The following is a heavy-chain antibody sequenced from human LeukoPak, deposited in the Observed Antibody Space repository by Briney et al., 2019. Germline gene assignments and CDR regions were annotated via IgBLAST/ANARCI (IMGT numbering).Heavy chain of an antibody. J-gene: IGHJ3*02. CDR3: ASQRYSYGVYDAFDI. V-gene: IGHV1-69*05. CDR1: GGTFSSYA. D-gene: IGHD5-18*01. Sequence: ASVKVSCKASGGTFSSYAISWVRQAPGQGLEWMGRIIPIFGTANYAQKFQGRVTITTDESTSTAYMELSGLRSEDTAVYYCASQRYSYGVYDAFDIWGQGTMVTVSS. CDR2: IIPIFGTA.